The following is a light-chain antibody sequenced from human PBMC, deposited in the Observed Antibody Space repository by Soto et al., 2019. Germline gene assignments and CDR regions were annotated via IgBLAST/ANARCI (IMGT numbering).Light chain of an antibody. J-gene: IGLJ2*01. CDR3: AAWDDSLKVA. CDR1: SSNMGSNT. Sequence: QLVLTQPPSASGAPGQRVTISCSGSSSNMGSNTVNWYQQFPGTAPKLLIYGNNQRPSGVPDRFSGSKSGTSASLAISGLQSEDEADYYCAAWDDSLKVAFGGGTKVTVL. V-gene: IGLV1-44*01. CDR2: GNN.